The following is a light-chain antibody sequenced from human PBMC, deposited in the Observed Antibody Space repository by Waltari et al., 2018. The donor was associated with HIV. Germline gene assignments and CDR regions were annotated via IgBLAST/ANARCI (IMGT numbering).Light chain of an antibody. Sequence: SVELTQPSSVSASPGPPATITCSGDVLDTIYCRLYQVQPGQAPVVVIYKDNERPSGPPRRFSGLSSGTTVTLHSTGGLAEKGAADDGESVADWKNEEEVFGGGTKVTVL. CDR2: KDN. V-gene: IGLV3-27*01. CDR1: VLDTIY. J-gene: IGLJ3*02. CDR3: ESVADWKNEEEV.